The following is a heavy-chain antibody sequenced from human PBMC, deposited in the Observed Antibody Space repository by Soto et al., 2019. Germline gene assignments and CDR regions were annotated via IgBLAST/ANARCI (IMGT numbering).Heavy chain of an antibody. V-gene: IGHV4-31*03. CDR1: GGSISSGGYY. CDR3: ARDLNWNYDFDI. D-gene: IGHD1-7*01. J-gene: IGHJ3*02. Sequence: QVQLQESGPGLVKHSQTLSLTCTVSGGSISSGGYYWSWIRQHPGKGLEWIGYIYYSGSTYYNPSLKSRVTISVDTSKNQFSLKLSSVTAADTAVYYCARDLNWNYDFDIWGQGTMVTVSS. CDR2: IYYSGST.